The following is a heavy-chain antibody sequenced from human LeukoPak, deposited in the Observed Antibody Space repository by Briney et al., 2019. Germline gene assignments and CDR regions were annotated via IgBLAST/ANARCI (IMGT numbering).Heavy chain of an antibody. D-gene: IGHD3-10*01. CDR3: ARRSSGRADFDY. J-gene: IGHJ4*02. CDR2: IYYSGST. V-gene: IGHV4-59*08. Sequence: PSGTLSLTCAVSGGSISSYYWSWIRQPPGKGLEWIGYIYYSGSTNYNPSLKSRVTISVDTSKNQFSLKLSSVTAADTAVYYCARRSSGRADFDYWGQGTLVTVSS. CDR1: GGSISSYY.